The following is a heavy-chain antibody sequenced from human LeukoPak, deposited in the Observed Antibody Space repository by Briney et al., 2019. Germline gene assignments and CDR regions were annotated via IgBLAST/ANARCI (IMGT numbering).Heavy chain of an antibody. J-gene: IGHJ3*01. CDR1: GFSFSNYG. V-gene: IGHV3-30*02. CDR3: VKESSSYRAFSV. Sequence: PGGSLRLSCAASGFSFSNYGMHWVRQAPGKGLEWVSFIRDAGTTKYYADSVKGRFTISRDNCKNTLYLQMNNLRAEDTAVYCCVKESSSYRAFSVSSQWTLVTVS. CDR2: IRDAGTTK. D-gene: IGHD2-2*01.